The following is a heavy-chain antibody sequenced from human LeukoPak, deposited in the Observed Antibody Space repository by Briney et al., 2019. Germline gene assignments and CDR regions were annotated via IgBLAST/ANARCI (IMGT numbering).Heavy chain of an antibody. J-gene: IGHJ4*02. V-gene: IGHV3-74*03. CDR1: GFTFRRYW. CDR3: TTVLSSNRDNLCDY. D-gene: IGHD6-13*01. CDR2: ISPDGSTT. Sequence: GGSLRLSCAASGFTFRRYWMHWVRQAPGKGLMWVSRISPDGSTTLYADSVKGRFTISRDNAKNTLYLQMNSLRAEDTAVFYWTTVLSSNRDNLCDYWGQGTLVTVSS.